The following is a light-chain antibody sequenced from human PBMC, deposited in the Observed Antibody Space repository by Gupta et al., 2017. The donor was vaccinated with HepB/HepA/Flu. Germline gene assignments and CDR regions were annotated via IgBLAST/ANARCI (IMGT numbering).Light chain of an antibody. V-gene: IGLV1-40*01. Sequence: QSVLTQPPSVSGAPGQRVTIPCTGRSANIGAGSDVHGYQQLPGTAPKLLIYGNSNRPSGVPDRFSGSKSGTSASLAITGLQAEDEADYYCQSYDSSLSAVVFGGGTKLTVL. CDR3: QSYDSSLSAVV. CDR1: SANIGAGSD. CDR2: GNS. J-gene: IGLJ2*01.